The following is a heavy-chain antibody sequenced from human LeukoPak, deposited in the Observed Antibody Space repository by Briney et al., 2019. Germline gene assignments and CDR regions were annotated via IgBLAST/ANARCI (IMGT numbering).Heavy chain of an antibody. D-gene: IGHD2-15*01. J-gene: IGHJ4*02. CDR1: GGSISSSSYS. V-gene: IGHV4-39*01. CDR2: IYYSGST. Sequence: SETLSLTCTVSGGSISSSSYSWGWIRQPPGKGLEWIGSIYYSGSTYYNPSLKSRVTISVDTSKSQFSLKLSSVTAADTAVYYCARMGKDCSGGSCYLVDYWGQGTLVTVSS. CDR3: ARMGKDCSGGSCYLVDY.